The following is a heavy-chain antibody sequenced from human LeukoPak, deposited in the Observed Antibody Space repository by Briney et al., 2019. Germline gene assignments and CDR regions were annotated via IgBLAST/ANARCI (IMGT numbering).Heavy chain of an antibody. CDR2: IYYSGST. CDR3: ARVGYDFWSGYYKFYYYYYMDV. V-gene: IGHV4-59*01. CDR1: GGSISSYY. J-gene: IGHJ6*03. D-gene: IGHD3-3*01. Sequence: SETLSLTCTVSGGSISSYYWSWIWQPPGKGLEWIGYIYYSGSTNYNPSLKSRVTISVDTSKNHFSLKLSSVTAADTAVYYCARVGYDFWSGYYKFYYYYYMDVWGKGTTITVSS.